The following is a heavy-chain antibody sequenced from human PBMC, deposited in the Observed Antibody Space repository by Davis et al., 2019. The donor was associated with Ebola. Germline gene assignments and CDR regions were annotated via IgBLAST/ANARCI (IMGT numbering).Heavy chain of an antibody. CDR3: ARDGGWELPVFDY. J-gene: IGHJ4*02. CDR2: LYYSGST. D-gene: IGHD1-26*01. V-gene: IGHV4-59*01. CDR1: GGSISSYF. Sequence: SETLSLTCTVSGGSISSYFWTWIRQPPGKGLEWIGYLYYSGSTNYNPSLQSRVTISGDTSKNQVSLKLNSVTAADTAVYYCARDGGWELPVFDYWGQGTLVTVSS.